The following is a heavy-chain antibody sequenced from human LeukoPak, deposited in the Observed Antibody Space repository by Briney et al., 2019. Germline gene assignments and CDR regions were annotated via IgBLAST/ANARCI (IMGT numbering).Heavy chain of an antibody. V-gene: IGHV4-34*01. CDR2: INHSGST. J-gene: IGHJ4*02. D-gene: IGHD3-9*01. CDR1: GGSFSGYY. CDR3: ARDYDISTGYHTPRFGD. Sequence: SETLSLTCAVYGGSFSGYYWSWIRQPPGKGLEWIGEINHSGSTNYNPSLKSRVTISVDKSKNQFSLKLSSVTAADTAVYYCARDYDISTGYHTPRFGDWGQGTLVTVSS.